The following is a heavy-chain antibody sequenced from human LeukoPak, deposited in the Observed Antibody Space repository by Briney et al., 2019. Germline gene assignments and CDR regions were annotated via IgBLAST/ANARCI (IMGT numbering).Heavy chain of an antibody. V-gene: IGHV4-59*01. CDR1: GGSISSYY. CDR2: ISYNGNT. J-gene: IGHJ4*02. D-gene: IGHD3/OR15-3a*01. Sequence: SETLSLTCTVSGGSISSYYWSWIRQPPGKGLELIGYISYNGNTNYNPSLKSRVTLSVDTPKNQFSLKVTSVTAADTAVYYCARGAGLFDYWGKGPLVTVSS. CDR3: ARGAGLFDY.